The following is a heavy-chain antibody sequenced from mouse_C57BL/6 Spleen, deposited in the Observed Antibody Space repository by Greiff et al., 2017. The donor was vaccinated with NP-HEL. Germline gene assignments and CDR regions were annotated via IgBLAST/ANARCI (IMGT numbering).Heavy chain of an antibody. V-gene: IGHV1-20*01. CDR3: ASYGNLDC. D-gene: IGHD2-1*01. CDR1: GYSFTGYF. CDR2: INPYNGDT. Sequence: EVKLEESGPELVKPGDSVKISCKASGYSFTGYFMNWVMQSHGKSLEWIGRINPYNGDTFYNQKFKGKATLTVDKSSSTAHMELRSLTSEDSAVYYCASYGNLDCWGQGTTLTVSS. J-gene: IGHJ2*01.